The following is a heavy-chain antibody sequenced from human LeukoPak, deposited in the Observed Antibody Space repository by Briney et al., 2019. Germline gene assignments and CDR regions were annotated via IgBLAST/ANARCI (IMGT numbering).Heavy chain of an antibody. CDR2: IKQDGSEK. J-gene: IGHJ6*03. D-gene: IGHD2-2*01. V-gene: IGHV3-7*01. CDR1: GFTFSDYY. CDR3: ARTRDNYYYMDV. Sequence: PGGSLRLSCAASGFTFSDYYMSWIRQAPGKGVEWVANIKQDGSEKYYVDSVKGRFTISRDNAKNSLYLQMNSLRAEDTAVYYCARTRDNYYYMDVWGKGTTVTVSS.